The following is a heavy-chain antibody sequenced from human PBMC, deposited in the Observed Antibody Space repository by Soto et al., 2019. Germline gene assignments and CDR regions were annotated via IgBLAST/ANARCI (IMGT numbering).Heavy chain of an antibody. V-gene: IGHV1-2*02. CDR3: ARGGDTAMVYHGMDV. CDR1: GYSFTGYF. Sequence: RASVKVSCKASGYSFTGYFTQWVRQAPGQGLEWMGWINLNSGGTNYAQKFQGRVTMTRDTSISTAYMELSRLRSDDTAVYYCARGGDTAMVYHGMDVRGQGTTVTVSS. J-gene: IGHJ6*02. CDR2: INLNSGGT. D-gene: IGHD5-18*01.